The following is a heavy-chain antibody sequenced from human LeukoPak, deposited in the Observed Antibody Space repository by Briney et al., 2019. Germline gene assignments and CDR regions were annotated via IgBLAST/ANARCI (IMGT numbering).Heavy chain of an antibody. CDR3: AKCRGSSWSDYFDY. V-gene: IGHV3-23*01. Sequence: GASLRLSCAVSGFSLSRYAMSWVRKAPGKGLEWVSAISDSGGSTYYADSVKGRFTISRDNSRNTLYLQMNTLRAEDTAVYYCAKCRGSSWSDYFDYWGQGALVTVSS. CDR2: ISDSGGST. D-gene: IGHD6-13*01. J-gene: IGHJ4*02. CDR1: GFSLSRYA.